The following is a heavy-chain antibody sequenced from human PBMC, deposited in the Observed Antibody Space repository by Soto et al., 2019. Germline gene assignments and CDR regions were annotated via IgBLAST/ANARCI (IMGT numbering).Heavy chain of an antibody. CDR1: GGSISSGDYY. CDR3: ARDVKKVYYDILTGSYYYYGMDV. J-gene: IGHJ6*02. D-gene: IGHD3-9*01. Sequence: SETLSLTCTVSGGSISSGDYYWSWIRQPPGKGLEWIGYIYYSGSTYYNPSLKSRVTISVDTSKNQFSLKLSSVTAADTAVYYCARDVKKVYYDILTGSYYYYGMDVWGQGTTVTVS. V-gene: IGHV4-30-4*01. CDR2: IYYSGST.